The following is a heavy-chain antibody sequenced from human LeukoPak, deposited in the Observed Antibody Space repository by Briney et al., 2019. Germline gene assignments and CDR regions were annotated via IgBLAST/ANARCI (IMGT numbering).Heavy chain of an antibody. Sequence: GGSLRLSCAASGFTFSNYWMSWVRQTPGKGLEWVGNINQGGSEKYYVDSVKGRFTISRDNAKNSLYLQIYSPTVEDTAVYYCSNGYCSGDSCYWGQGTLVTVSS. CDR3: SNGYCSGDSCY. CDR2: INQGGSEK. V-gene: IGHV3-7*01. J-gene: IGHJ4*02. D-gene: IGHD2-15*01. CDR1: GFTFSNYW.